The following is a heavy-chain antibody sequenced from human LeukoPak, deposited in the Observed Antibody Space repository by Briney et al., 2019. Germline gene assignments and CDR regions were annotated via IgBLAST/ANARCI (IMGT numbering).Heavy chain of an antibody. J-gene: IGHJ4*02. V-gene: IGHV3-64D*09. CDR2: ITSSGGTT. CDR1: GFTFSTSG. CDR3: VKVDGGYYYDN. Sequence: GGSLRLSGSASGFTFSTSGMHWVRQAPGKGLEYVSAITSSGGTTFYADSVKGRFTISRDNSKNTLYLQMTSLRAEDTAVYYCVKVDGGYYYDNWGQGTLVTVSS. D-gene: IGHD6-13*01.